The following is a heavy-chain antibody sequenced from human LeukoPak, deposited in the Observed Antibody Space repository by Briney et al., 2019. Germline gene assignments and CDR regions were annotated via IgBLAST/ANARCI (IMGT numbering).Heavy chain of an antibody. CDR2: ISPYKGNT. V-gene: IGHV1-18*04. D-gene: IGHD3-10*01. J-gene: IGHJ5*02. CDR1: GYNFNTYS. CDR3: AREYYGSGTLNFDP. Sequence: ASVRVSCKASGYNFNTYSISWVRQAPGQGLEWMGWISPYKGNTNYAQKFHGRVTITTDPSTNTAYMDLRSLRSDDTAVYYCAREYYGSGTLNFDPWGQGTLVTVSS.